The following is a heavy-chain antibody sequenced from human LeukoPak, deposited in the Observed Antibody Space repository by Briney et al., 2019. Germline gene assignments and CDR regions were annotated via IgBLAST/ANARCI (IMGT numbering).Heavy chain of an antibody. V-gene: IGHV3-30-3*01. CDR2: IAKDGTDI. Sequence: PGGSLRLSCAASGFTFSSYAMHWVRQTPDKGLEWVAAIAKDGTDIHYVDSVKGRFTISRDNSRNTLYLQMFSLSTEDTAVYYCVKAGYYDSSGYYYYLDYWGQGTLVSVSS. CDR1: GFTFSSYA. J-gene: IGHJ4*02. D-gene: IGHD3-22*01. CDR3: VKAGYYDSSGYYYYLDY.